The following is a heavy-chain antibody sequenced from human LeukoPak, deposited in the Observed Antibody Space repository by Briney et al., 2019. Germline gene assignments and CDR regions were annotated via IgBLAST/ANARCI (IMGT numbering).Heavy chain of an antibody. CDR1: GFTFSSYA. Sequence: GGSLGLSSAPSGFTFSSYAMRWVPQAPAKALEWVSAISGSGGSRYHTDSVKGRFSISREYYKNQLYLQMNSLTAEDTAVYYCAKDGYCSGGSCYEATNWFDPWGQGTLVTVSS. J-gene: IGHJ5*02. CDR3: AKDGYCSGGSCYEATNWFDP. CDR2: ISGSGGSR. D-gene: IGHD2-15*01. V-gene: IGHV3-23*01.